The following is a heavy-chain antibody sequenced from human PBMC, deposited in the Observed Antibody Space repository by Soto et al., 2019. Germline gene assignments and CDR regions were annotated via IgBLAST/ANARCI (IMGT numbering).Heavy chain of an antibody. CDR2: ISGSGGST. Sequence: EVQLLESGGGLVQPGGSLRLSCAASGFTFSSYAMSWVRQAPGKGLEWVSAISGSGGSTYYADSVKGRFTISRDNSKNTLYLQMNSLRAEDTAVYYCAKGVRLLTMDNYYCYMDVWGKGTTVTVSS. CDR1: GFTFSSYA. J-gene: IGHJ6*03. V-gene: IGHV3-23*01. D-gene: IGHD3-10*01. CDR3: AKGVRLLTMDNYYCYMDV.